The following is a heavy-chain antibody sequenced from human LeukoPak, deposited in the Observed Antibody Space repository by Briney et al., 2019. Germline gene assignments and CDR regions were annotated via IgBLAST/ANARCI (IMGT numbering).Heavy chain of an antibody. D-gene: IGHD1-26*01. CDR3: ARDVVGATTETFDY. CDR1: GGSFSGYY. CDR2: INHSGST. V-gene: IGHV4-34*01. J-gene: IGHJ4*02. Sequence: SETLSLTCAVYGGSFSGYYWSWIRQPPGKGLEWIGEINHSGSTNYNPSLKSRVTISVDTSKNQFSLKLSSVTAADTAVYYCARDVVGATTETFDYWGQGTLVTVSS.